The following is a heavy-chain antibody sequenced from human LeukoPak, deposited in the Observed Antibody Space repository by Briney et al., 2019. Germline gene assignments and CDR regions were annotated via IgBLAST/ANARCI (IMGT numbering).Heavy chain of an antibody. J-gene: IGHJ4*02. CDR3: AKGRRAPLVGTITKSWIDY. CDR2: LRYDGSNK. D-gene: IGHD1-7*01. V-gene: IGHV3-30*02. Sequence: GGSLRLSCAASGFTFGSYGMHWVRQAPGKGLEWVAFLRYDGSNKYYADSVKGRFTISRDNSKNTLYLQMNSLRAEDTAVYYCAKGRRAPLVGTITKSWIDYWGQGTLVTVSS. CDR1: GFTFGSYG.